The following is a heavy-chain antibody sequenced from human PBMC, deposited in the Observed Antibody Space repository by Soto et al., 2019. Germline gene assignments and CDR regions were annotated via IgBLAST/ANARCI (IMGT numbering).Heavy chain of an antibody. D-gene: IGHD6-13*01. Sequence: GGSLRLSCAASGFTFSSYGMHWVRQAPGKGLEWVAVISYDGRNKYYADSVKGRFTISRDNSRNTLYLQMNSLRAEDTAVYYCAKAGGGTAAAPFDYWGQGTLVTVSS. V-gene: IGHV3-30*18. J-gene: IGHJ4*02. CDR3: AKAGGGTAAAPFDY. CDR1: GFTFSSYG. CDR2: ISYDGRNK.